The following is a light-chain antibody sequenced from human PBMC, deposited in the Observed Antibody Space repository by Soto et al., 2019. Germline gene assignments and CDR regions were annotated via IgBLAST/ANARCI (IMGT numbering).Light chain of an antibody. V-gene: IGKV3-20*01. J-gene: IGKJ1*01. CDR1: QSFNSIY. CDR3: HQYDSWT. Sequence: EIVLTQSPGTLSLSPGERATLSCRPSQSFNSIYLAWYQQKPGQAPRLLIYGASSRATGIPDRFSGSGSGTDFTLTISRLEPEDFAVYYCHQYDSWTFGQGTKVDIK. CDR2: GAS.